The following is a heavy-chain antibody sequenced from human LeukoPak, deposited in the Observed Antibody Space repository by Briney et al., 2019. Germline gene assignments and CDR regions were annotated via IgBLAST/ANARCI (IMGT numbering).Heavy chain of an antibody. D-gene: IGHD1-26*01. Sequence: SETLSLTCSVSGVSIRSSSFYWGWIRQPPGKGLEWIGSIYYGGSTYYRPSLKSRVTMSVDTSKNQFSLRLSSVTAAETAVYYCARGLRWDLTISGTSTFDYWGQGSLVTVSS. CDR2: IYYGGST. J-gene: IGHJ4*02. CDR1: GVSIRSSSFY. CDR3: ARGLRWDLTISGTSTFDY. V-gene: IGHV4-39*01.